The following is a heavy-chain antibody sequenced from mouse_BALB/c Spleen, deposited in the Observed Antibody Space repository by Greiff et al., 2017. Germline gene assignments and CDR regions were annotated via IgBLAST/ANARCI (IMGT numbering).Heavy chain of an antibody. CDR2: IDPENGDT. D-gene: IGHD4-1*01. V-gene: IGHV14-4*02. Sequence: EVQLQQSGAELVRSGASVKLSCTASGFNIKDYYMHWVKQRPEQGLEWIGWIDPENGDTEYAPKFQGKATMTADPSSNTAYLQLSSLTSEDTAVYYCNAGTGAYWGQGTLVTVSA. J-gene: IGHJ3*01. CDR1: GFNIKDYY. CDR3: NAGTGAY.